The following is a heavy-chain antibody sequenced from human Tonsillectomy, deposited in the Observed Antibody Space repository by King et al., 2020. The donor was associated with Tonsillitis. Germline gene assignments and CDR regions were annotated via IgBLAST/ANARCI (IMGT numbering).Heavy chain of an antibody. J-gene: IGHJ3*02. Sequence: QLQESGPGLVKPSQTLSLTCTVSGGSISSGSYYWSWIRQPAGKGLEWIGRIYTSGSTNYNPSLKSRVTMSVDTPKNQFSLKLSIVTAADTAGYYCARVGWAACGSTSCYLTLAFDIWGQGTMVTVSS. V-gene: IGHV4-61*02. D-gene: IGHD2-2*01. CDR1: GGSISSGSYY. CDR3: ARVGWAACGSTSCYLTLAFDI. CDR2: IYTSGST.